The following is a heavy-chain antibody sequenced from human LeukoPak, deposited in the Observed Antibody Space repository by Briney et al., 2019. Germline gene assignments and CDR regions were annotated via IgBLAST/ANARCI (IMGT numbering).Heavy chain of an antibody. Sequence: GGSLRLSCAASGFTFSSYSMNWVRQAPGKGLEWVSSISSSSSYIYYADSVKGRFTVSRDNSKNTVDLQMNSLTPEDTALYHCARAPNYYDTSGPQDYWGQGTLVTVSS. J-gene: IGHJ4*02. CDR2: ISSSSSYI. V-gene: IGHV3-21*01. D-gene: IGHD3-22*01. CDR3: ARAPNYYDTSGPQDY. CDR1: GFTFSSYS.